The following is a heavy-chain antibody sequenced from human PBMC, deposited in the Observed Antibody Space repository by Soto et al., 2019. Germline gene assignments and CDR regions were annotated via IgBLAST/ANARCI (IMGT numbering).Heavy chain of an antibody. Sequence: SETLSLTCAVYGGSFSGYYWSWIRQPPGKGLEWIGEINHSGSTNYNPSLKSRVTISVDTSKNQFSLKLSSVTAADTAVYYCARGGPHYDILTGQPKNRSWGDYWGQGTLVTVSS. CDR3: ARGGPHYDILTGQPKNRSWGDY. J-gene: IGHJ4*02. V-gene: IGHV4-34*01. CDR1: GGSFSGYY. D-gene: IGHD3-9*01. CDR2: INHSGST.